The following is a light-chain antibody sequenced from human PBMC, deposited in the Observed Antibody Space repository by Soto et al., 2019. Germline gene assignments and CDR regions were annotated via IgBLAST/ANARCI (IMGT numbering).Light chain of an antibody. Sequence: EIVMTQSPASLSVSPGERVTLSCRASQSVRSELAWYQQKSGQPPRLLIYGASTRATGIPARFSGSGSGTDFTLTISSLEPEDSAVYYCQQRHMWPITFGQGTRLEIK. CDR2: GAS. V-gene: IGKV3-15*01. CDR1: QSVRSE. CDR3: QQRHMWPIT. J-gene: IGKJ5*01.